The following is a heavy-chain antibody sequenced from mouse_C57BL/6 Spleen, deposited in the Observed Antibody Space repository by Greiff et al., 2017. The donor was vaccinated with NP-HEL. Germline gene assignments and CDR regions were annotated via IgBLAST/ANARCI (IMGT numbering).Heavy chain of an antibody. V-gene: IGHV1-82*01. D-gene: IGHD2-13*01. J-gene: IGHJ4*01. Sequence: QVQLKESGPELVKPGASVKISCKASGYAFSSSWMNWVKQRPGKGLEWIGRIYPGDGDTNYNGKFKGKATLTADKSSSTAYMQLSSLTSEDSAVYFCARGEDGDYDAMDYWGQGTSVTVAS. CDR3: ARGEDGDYDAMDY. CDR1: GYAFSSSW. CDR2: IYPGDGDT.